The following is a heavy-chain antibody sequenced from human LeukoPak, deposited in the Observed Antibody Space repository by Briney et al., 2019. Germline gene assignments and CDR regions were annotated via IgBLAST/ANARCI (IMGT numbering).Heavy chain of an antibody. CDR1: GYXFTSYY. J-gene: IGHJ3*02. D-gene: IGHD6-19*01. CDR2: INPSGGST. CDR3: ARGGRERYSSGWTDAFDI. Sequence: ASVKVSCKASGYXFTSYYIHWVRQAPGQGLEWMAIINPSGGSTSYAQKFQGRVTMTRDTSTSTVYMELSSLSSEDTAVYYCARGGRERYSSGWTDAFDIWGQGTMVTVSS. V-gene: IGHV1-46*01.